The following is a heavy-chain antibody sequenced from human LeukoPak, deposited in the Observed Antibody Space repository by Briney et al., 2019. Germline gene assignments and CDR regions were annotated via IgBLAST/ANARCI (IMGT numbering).Heavy chain of an antibody. CDR1: GYTFTSYG. Sequence: GASVKVSCKASGYTFTSYGISWVRQAPGQGLEWMGWISAYNGNTNYAQKLQGRVTMTTDTSTSTAYMELRSLRSDDTAVCYCARGSYDWKHGRWFDPWGQGTLVTVSS. CDR3: ARGSYDWKHGRWFDP. D-gene: IGHD1-1*01. V-gene: IGHV1-18*01. CDR2: ISAYNGNT. J-gene: IGHJ5*02.